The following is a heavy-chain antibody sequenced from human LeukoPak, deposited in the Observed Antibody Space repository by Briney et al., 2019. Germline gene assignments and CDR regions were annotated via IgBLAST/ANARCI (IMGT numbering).Heavy chain of an antibody. CDR2: INPNSGGT. CDR3: ARVVKVCGVASGFDY. J-gene: IGHJ4*02. V-gene: IGHV1-2*02. Sequence: GASVKVSCKASGYTFTGCYMHWVRQAPGQGLEWMGWINPNSGGTNYAQKFQGRVTMTRDTSISTAYMELSRLRSDDTAVYYCARVVKVCGVASGFDYWGQGTQATVSS. D-gene: IGHD3-3*01. CDR1: GYTFTGCY.